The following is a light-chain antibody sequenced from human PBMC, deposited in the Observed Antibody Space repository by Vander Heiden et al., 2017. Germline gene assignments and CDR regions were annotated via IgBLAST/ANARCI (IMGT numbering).Light chain of an antibody. Sequence: DIQMTQSSSTLSASVGDRVTITCRASQSISSWLAWYQQKPGNAPKLLIYKASNLEPRVPSRFSGSGSGTEFTLTISSLQPDDCATYYCQQYNSYSWTFGQGTKVEIK. V-gene: IGKV1-5*03. CDR2: KAS. CDR3: QQYNSYSWT. CDR1: QSISSW. J-gene: IGKJ1*01.